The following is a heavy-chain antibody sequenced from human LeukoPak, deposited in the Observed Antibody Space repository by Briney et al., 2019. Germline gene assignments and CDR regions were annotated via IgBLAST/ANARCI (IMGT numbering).Heavy chain of an antibody. Sequence: VASVKVSCKASGYTFTGYYMHWVRQAPGQGLEWMGWINPNSGGTNYAQKFQGRVTMTRDTSISTAYMELSRLRSDDTAVYYCARGPDIVVVPAAILDYYYYMDVWGKGTTVTVSS. CDR2: INPNSGGT. V-gene: IGHV1-2*02. J-gene: IGHJ6*03. D-gene: IGHD2-2*02. CDR1: GYTFTGYY. CDR3: ARGPDIVVVPAAILDYYYYMDV.